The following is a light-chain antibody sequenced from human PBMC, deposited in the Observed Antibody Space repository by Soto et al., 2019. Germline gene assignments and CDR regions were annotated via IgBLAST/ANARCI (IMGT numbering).Light chain of an antibody. J-gene: IGLJ1*01. CDR1: SSDVGRYSY. CDR2: NVT. Sequence: QSALTQPASVSGSPGQSITISCTGTSSDVGRYSYVSWYQQHPGKAPKLIISNVTNRPSGVSNRFSGSKSGNTASLTISGLQAEDEADYYCSSYTSSSTYVFGSGTKVTVL. CDR3: SSYTSSSTYV. V-gene: IGLV2-14*01.